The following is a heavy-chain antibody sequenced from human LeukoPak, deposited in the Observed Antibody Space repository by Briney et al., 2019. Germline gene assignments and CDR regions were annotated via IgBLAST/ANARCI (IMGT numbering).Heavy chain of an antibody. Sequence: GGSLRLSCAASGFTVSSYYMNWARQAPGKELEWVSVIYTGGGRYYADSVRGRFTISRDTSKNMVFLQMNSLRAEDTAVYYCARDLSGIAGYTYGRGIDYWGQGTLVTVSS. J-gene: IGHJ4*02. V-gene: IGHV3-53*01. D-gene: IGHD5-18*01. CDR1: GFTVSSYY. CDR3: ARDLSGIAGYTYGRGIDY. CDR2: IYTGGGR.